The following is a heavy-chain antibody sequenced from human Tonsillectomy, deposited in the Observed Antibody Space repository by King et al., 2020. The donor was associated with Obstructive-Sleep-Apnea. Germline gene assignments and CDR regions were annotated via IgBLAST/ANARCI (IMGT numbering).Heavy chain of an antibody. D-gene: IGHD1-14*01. J-gene: IGHJ4*02. CDR2: ISGDNGNR. V-gene: IGHV1-18*04. Sequence: VQLVESGAEVKKPGAPVTVSCKASGYTFTNYYISWVRQAPGQGLEWMGSISGDNGNRKHTEKLQDRVTMTTDTSTNTAYLELRSLRVDDTAFYYCVRGMSAPDFWGQGTLVTVSS. CDR1: GYTFTNYY. CDR3: VRGMSAPDF.